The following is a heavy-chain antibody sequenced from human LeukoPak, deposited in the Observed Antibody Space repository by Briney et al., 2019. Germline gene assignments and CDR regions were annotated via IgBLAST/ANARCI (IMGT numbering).Heavy chain of an antibody. CDR3: ARAHPHYGSGRTQTQASPHFDY. D-gene: IGHD3-10*01. Sequence: GGSLRLSCAASGFTFSSYDMHWVRQATGKGLEWVSAIGTAGDTYYPGSVKGRFTISRENAKNSLYLQMNSLRAGDTAVYYCARAHPHYGSGRTQTQASPHFDYWGQGTLVTVSS. CDR2: IGTAGDT. J-gene: IGHJ4*02. V-gene: IGHV3-13*01. CDR1: GFTFSSYD.